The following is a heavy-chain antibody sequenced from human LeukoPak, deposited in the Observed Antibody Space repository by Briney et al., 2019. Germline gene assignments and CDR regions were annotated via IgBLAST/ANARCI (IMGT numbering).Heavy chain of an antibody. V-gene: IGHV3-21*01. CDR3: ARFSYYYGSGRPLYYFDY. Sequence: PGRSLRLSCAASGFTFSSYSMNWVRQAPGKGLEWVSSISSSSSYIYYADSVKGRFTISRDNAKNSLYLQMNSLRAEDTAVYYCARFSYYYGSGRPLYYFDYWGQGTLVTVSS. J-gene: IGHJ4*02. CDR1: GFTFSSYS. CDR2: ISSSSSYI. D-gene: IGHD3-10*01.